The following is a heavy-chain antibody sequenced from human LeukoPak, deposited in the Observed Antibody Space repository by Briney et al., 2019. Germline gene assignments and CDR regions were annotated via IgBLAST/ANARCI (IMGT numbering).Heavy chain of an antibody. Sequence: KPGESLKISCKGSGYSFTSYWIGWVRQMPGKGLEWMGIIYPGDSDTRYSPSFQGQVTISADKSISTAYLQWSSLKASDTAMYYCARLGGRLTAYYYYYMDVWGKGTTVTVSS. CDR3: ARLGGRLTAYYYYYMDV. J-gene: IGHJ6*03. V-gene: IGHV5-51*01. CDR1: GYSFTSYW. CDR2: IYPGDSDT. D-gene: IGHD1-14*01.